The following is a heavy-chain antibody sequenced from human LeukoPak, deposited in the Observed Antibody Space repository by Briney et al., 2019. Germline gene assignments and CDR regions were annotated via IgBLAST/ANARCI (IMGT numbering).Heavy chain of an antibody. D-gene: IGHD4-17*01. CDR2: INPSGGST. CDR1: GYTFTNYY. V-gene: IGHV1-46*01. J-gene: IGHJ4*02. CDR3: ARDEGGDYGDYSPYSDY. Sequence: ASVKVPCKASGYTFTNYYIHWVRQAPGQGLEWMGIINPSGGSTAYAQKFQGRVTMTSDTSTSTVYMELSSLRSEDTAVYYCARDEGGDYGDYSPYSDYWGQGTLVTVSS.